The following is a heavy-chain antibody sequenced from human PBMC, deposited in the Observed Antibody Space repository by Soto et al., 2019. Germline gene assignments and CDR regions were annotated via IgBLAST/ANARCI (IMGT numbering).Heavy chain of an antibody. J-gene: IGHJ5*02. V-gene: IGHV3-23*01. Sequence: GGSLRLSCEGSGFTFHAYALSWVRQAPGKGLEWVSAITGSGGRTFYADSVKGRFTISRDNSKATLYLQMTSLRDEDTAVYYCARERAVGIAVALNWFDPWGQGTLVTVSS. CDR3: ARERAVGIAVALNWFDP. CDR2: ITGSGGRT. D-gene: IGHD6-19*01. CDR1: GFTFHAYA.